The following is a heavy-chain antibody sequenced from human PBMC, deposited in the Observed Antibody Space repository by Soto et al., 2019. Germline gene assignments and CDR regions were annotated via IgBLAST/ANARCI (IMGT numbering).Heavy chain of an antibody. CDR3: ASSVCSRPGTEAQF. CDR1: GFTFSSYD. V-gene: IGHV3-30-3*01. D-gene: IGHD6-13*01. CDR2: ISYDGSNT. J-gene: IGHJ4*02. Sequence: LRLSCAASGFTFSSYDMHWVRHAPGKGLERVGVISYDGSNTYYADSVQPRFTISRDNSKNTQYLQMNSLRAEDTAVYYCASSVCSRPGTEAQFWGQGTLVTVSS.